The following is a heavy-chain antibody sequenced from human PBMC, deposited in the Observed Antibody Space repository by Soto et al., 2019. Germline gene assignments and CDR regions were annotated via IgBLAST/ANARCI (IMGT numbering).Heavy chain of an antibody. D-gene: IGHD3-3*01. CDR2: IIPIFGTA. J-gene: IGHJ3*02. Sequence: QVQLVQSGAEVKKPGSSVKVSCKASGGTFSTYAISWVRQAPGQGLEWMGGIIPIFGTAKYAQKFQGRVTITADESTSTDYMERSSLRSEDTAVYYCAREIFGVIISGGRDAFDIWGQGTMVTVSS. CDR3: AREIFGVIISGGRDAFDI. V-gene: IGHV1-69*01. CDR1: GGTFSTYA.